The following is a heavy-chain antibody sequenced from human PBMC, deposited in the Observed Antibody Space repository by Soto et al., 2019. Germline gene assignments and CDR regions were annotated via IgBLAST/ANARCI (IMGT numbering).Heavy chain of an antibody. V-gene: IGHV5-51*01. CDR3: ARTRYYGSGSYIDYYYGMDV. J-gene: IGHJ6*02. D-gene: IGHD3-10*01. Sequence: GESLKISCKGSGYSFTSYWIGWVRQMPGKGLEWMGIIYPGDSDTRYSPSFQGQVTISADKSISTAYLQWSSLKASDTAMYYCARTRYYGSGSYIDYYYGMDVWGQGTTVTVSS. CDR2: IYPGDSDT. CDR1: GYSFTSYW.